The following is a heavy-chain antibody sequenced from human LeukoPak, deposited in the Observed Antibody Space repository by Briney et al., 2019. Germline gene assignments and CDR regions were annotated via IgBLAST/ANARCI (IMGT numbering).Heavy chain of an antibody. V-gene: IGHV3-33*01. CDR2: IWYDGSNK. CDR1: GFTFSSYG. J-gene: IGHJ4*02. D-gene: IGHD3-22*01. CDR3: ARDSMEYYYDSSGYYDY. Sequence: GGSLRLSCAASGFTFSSYGMHWVRQAPGKGLEWVAVIWYDGSNKYYADSVKGRFTISRDNSKNTLYLQMNSLRAEDTAVYYCARDSMEYYYDSSGYYDYWGQGTLVTVSS.